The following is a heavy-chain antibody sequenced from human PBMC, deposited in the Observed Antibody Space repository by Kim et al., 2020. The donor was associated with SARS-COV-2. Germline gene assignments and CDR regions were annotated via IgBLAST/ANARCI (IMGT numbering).Heavy chain of an antibody. Sequence: GGSLRLSCVASGFTFSSYSMNWVRQAPGKGLEWVSSMSRRSSHLYYADSVKGRFTISRDNAKNSLYLQMNSLRDEDTAVYYCARDQASTVGATDVFDIWGQGTMVTVSS. J-gene: IGHJ3*02. V-gene: IGHV3-21*06. CDR2: MSRRSSHL. CDR3: ARDQASTVGATDVFDI. CDR1: GFTFSSYS. D-gene: IGHD1-26*01.